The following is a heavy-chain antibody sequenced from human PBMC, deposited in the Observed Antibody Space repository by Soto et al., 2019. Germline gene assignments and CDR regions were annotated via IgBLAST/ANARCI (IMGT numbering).Heavy chain of an antibody. J-gene: IGHJ5*02. CDR2: IYYSGST. V-gene: IGHV4-31*03. CDR3: ARGRHDILTGYWDRYNWFDP. CDR1: GGSISSGGYY. Sequence: SETLSLSCTVSGGSISSGGYYWSWIRQHPGKGLEWIGYIYYSGSTYYNPSLKSRVTISVDTSKNQFSLKLSSVTAADTAVYYCARGRHDILTGYWDRYNWFDPWGQGTLVTVSS. D-gene: IGHD3-9*01.